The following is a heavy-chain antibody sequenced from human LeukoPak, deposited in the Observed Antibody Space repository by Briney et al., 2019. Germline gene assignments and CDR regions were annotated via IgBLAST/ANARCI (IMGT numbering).Heavy chain of an antibody. CDR1: GFTFSSYS. V-gene: IGHV3-23*01. Sequence: PGGSLRLSCAASGFTFSSYSMNWVRQAPGKGLEWVSAISGSGGSTYYADSVKGRFTISRDNSKNTLYLQMNSLRAEDTAVYYCAKGPGEGMDVWGQGTTVTVSS. J-gene: IGHJ6*02. CDR3: AKGPGEGMDV. CDR2: ISGSGGST.